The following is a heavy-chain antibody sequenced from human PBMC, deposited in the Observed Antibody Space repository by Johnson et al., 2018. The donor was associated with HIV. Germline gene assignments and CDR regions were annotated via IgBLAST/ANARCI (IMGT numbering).Heavy chain of an antibody. CDR1: GFTFSSYA. Sequence: QLVESGGGLVQPGGSLRLSCAASGFTFSSYAMTWVRQAPGKGLEWVSAISGSDGSTYYADSVKGRFTISRDNSKNTLYLQINSLRAEDTAVYYCAKGEGYCGGDCLDTFDIWGQGTMVTVSS. CDR2: ISGSDGST. CDR3: AKGEGYCGGDCLDTFDI. V-gene: IGHV3-23*04. J-gene: IGHJ3*02. D-gene: IGHD2-21*01.